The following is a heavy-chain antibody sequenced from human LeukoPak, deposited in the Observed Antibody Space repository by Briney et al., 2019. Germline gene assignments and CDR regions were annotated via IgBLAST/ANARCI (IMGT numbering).Heavy chain of an antibody. D-gene: IGHD3-22*01. CDR1: GFTFSSYE. Sequence: GGSLRLSCAASGFTFSSYEMNWVHQAPGKGLEWVSYISSSGSTIYYADSVRGRFTISRDNSRNTLYLQMNSLTAEDTAIYYCAKDRPNYFETNGHYYRRDGDYWGQGILVTVSS. CDR3: AKDRPNYFETNGHYYRRDGDY. V-gene: IGHV3-48*03. CDR2: ISSSGSTI. J-gene: IGHJ4*02.